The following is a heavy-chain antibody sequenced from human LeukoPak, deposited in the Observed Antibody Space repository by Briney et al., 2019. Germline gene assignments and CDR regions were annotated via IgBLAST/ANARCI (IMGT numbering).Heavy chain of an antibody. CDR1: GFTFSNAW. D-gene: IGHD3-22*01. CDR2: IKSKTDGGTT. Sequence: GGSLRLSCAASGFTFSNAWMSWVRQAPGKGLEWVGRIKSKTDGGTTDYAAPVKGRFTISRDDSKNTLYLQMNSLKTEDTAVYYCTIDGEMYYYDSSGYLPEYFQHWGQGTLVTVSS. CDR3: TIDGEMYYYDSSGYLPEYFQH. V-gene: IGHV3-15*01. J-gene: IGHJ1*01.